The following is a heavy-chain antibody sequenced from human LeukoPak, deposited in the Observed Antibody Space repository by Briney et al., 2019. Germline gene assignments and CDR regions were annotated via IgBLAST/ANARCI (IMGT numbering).Heavy chain of an antibody. CDR2: INHSGST. J-gene: IGHJ4*02. D-gene: IGHD2-21*02. CDR3: ARRRWVVTAMAYYFDY. CDR1: GGSFSGYY. V-gene: IGHV4-34*01. Sequence: PSETLSLTCAVYGGSFSGYYWSWIRQPPGKGLEWIGEINHSGSTNYNPSLKSRVTISVDTSKNQFSLKLSSVTAADTAVYYCARRRWVVTAMAYYFDYWGQGTLVTVSS.